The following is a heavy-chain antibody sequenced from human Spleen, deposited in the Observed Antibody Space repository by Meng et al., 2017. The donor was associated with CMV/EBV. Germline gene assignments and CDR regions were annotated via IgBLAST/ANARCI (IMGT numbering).Heavy chain of an antibody. CDR3: ARDHDFWSGQSPMDV. D-gene: IGHD3-3*01. J-gene: IGHJ6*02. Sequence: GESLKISCAASGFTFDDYGMNWVRQVPGKGLEWVARIYWNGGRTSYADSVKGRFTISRDNAKNSLYLQMNSLRAEDTALYYCARDHDFWSGQSPMDVWGQGTTVIVSS. CDR2: IYWNGGRT. V-gene: IGHV3-20*04. CDR1: GFTFDDYG.